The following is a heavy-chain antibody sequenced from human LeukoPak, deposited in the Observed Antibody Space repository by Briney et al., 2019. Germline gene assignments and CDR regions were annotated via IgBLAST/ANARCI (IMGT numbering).Heavy chain of an antibody. Sequence: GASVKVSCKASGYTFISYGISWVRQAPGQGLEWMGWISAYNGNRNYAQKLQGRVTMTTDTSTSTAYMELRSLRSDDTAVYYCASTPIVVVITTFIGAFDIWGQGTMATVSS. CDR3: ASTPIVVVITTFIGAFDI. D-gene: IGHD3-22*01. CDR2: ISAYNGNR. J-gene: IGHJ3*02. CDR1: GYTFISYG. V-gene: IGHV1-18*01.